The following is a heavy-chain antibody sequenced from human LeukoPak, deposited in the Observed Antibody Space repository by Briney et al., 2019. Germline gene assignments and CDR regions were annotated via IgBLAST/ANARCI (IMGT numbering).Heavy chain of an antibody. Sequence: PGGSLRLSCAASGFTLSSYWMSWVRQAPGKGLEWVANIKRDGSEKYYVDSVKGRFTISRDNAKNSLFLQMSSLRVEDTAVYYCVRDDGAVKPCWGQGTPVTVSS. V-gene: IGHV3-7*01. CDR3: VRDDGAVKPC. CDR1: GFTLSSYW. CDR2: IKRDGSEK. D-gene: IGHD6-19*01. J-gene: IGHJ4*02.